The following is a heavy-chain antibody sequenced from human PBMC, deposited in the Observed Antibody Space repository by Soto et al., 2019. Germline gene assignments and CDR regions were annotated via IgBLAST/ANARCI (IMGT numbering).Heavy chain of an antibody. V-gene: IGHV3-11*06. D-gene: IGHD2-2*01. CDR1: GFTFSDYY. J-gene: IGHJ5*02. Sequence: KSGGSLRLSCAASGFTFSDYYMSWIRQAPGKGLEWVSYISSSSSYTNYADSVKGRFTISRDNAKNSLYLQMNSLRAEDTAVYYCARVPFEVVPATRRGNWFDPWGQGTLVTVSS. CDR3: ARVPFEVVPATRRGNWFDP. CDR2: ISSSSSYT.